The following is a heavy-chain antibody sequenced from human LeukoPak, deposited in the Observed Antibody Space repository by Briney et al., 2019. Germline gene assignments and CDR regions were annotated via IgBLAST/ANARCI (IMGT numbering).Heavy chain of an antibody. CDR1: GGSLSGYY. V-gene: IGHV4-34*01. J-gene: IGHJ6*04. Sequence: SETLSLTCAVYGGSLSGYYWSWIRQPPGKGLEWVGEINHSGSTNYNPSLKSRVTISVDTSKNQSSLKLSSVTAADTAVYYCARVGYYGSGSYFYYYYYYGMDVWGKGTTVTVSS. CDR3: ARVGYYGSGSYFYYYYYYGMDV. D-gene: IGHD3-10*01. CDR2: INHSGST.